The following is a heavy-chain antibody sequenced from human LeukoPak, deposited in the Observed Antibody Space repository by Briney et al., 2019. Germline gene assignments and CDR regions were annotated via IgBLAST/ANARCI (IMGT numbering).Heavy chain of an antibody. CDR3: ARHSAALGITRGDAFDI. D-gene: IGHD3-22*01. CDR1: GYSFTSYW. J-gene: IGHJ3*02. Sequence: GESVKISCKGSGYSFTSYWIGWLRQMPGKGLEWMGIIYPGDSDTRYGPSFQGQVTISADKSISTAYLQWRSLKASDTAMYYCARHSAALGITRGDAFDIWGQGTMVTVSS. CDR2: IYPGDSDT. V-gene: IGHV5-51*01.